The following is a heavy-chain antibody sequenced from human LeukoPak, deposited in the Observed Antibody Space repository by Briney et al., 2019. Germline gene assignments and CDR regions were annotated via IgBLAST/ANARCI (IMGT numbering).Heavy chain of an antibody. J-gene: IGHJ4*02. CDR3: AKDGREIAAAATAALYY. D-gene: IGHD6-13*01. CDR1: GFTFSSYA. V-gene: IGHV3-23*01. Sequence: PGGSLRLSCAASGFTFSSYAMSWVRQAPGKGLEWVSAISGSGGSTYYADSVKGRFTISRDNSKNTLYLQMNSLRAEDTAVYYCAKDGREIAAAATAALYYWGQGTLVTVSS. CDR2: ISGSGGST.